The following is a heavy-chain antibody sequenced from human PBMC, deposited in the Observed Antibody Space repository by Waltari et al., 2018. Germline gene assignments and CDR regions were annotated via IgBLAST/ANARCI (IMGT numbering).Heavy chain of an antibody. CDR3: ARVLSYSSAYYYLDF. V-gene: IGHV1-18*01. CDR2: INTYSGNT. Sequence: QVQLVQSGAELRKPGASVKVSCKASGYIFPNFGISWVRQAPGQGLEWVGWINTYSGNTDYLQKVQGRVTMTTDTSTSTAYLELRSLRSDDTAVYFCARVLSYSSAYYYLDFWGQGTLVTVSS. CDR1: GYIFPNFG. D-gene: IGHD6-19*01. J-gene: IGHJ4*02.